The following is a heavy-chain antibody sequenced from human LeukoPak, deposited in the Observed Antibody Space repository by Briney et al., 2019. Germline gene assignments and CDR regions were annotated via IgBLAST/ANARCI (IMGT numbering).Heavy chain of an antibody. CDR3: ARIVVVTAKTPDY. CDR1: GYSFTTYW. J-gene: IGHJ4*02. V-gene: IGHV5-51*01. D-gene: IGHD2-21*02. CDR2: IFPGDSDT. Sequence: GESLKISCKGSGYSFTTYWIGWVRQMPGKGLEWIGIIFPGDSDTRYSPSFQGQVTISADKSISTAYLQWSSLKASDTAMYYCARIVVVTAKTPDYWGQGTLVTVSS.